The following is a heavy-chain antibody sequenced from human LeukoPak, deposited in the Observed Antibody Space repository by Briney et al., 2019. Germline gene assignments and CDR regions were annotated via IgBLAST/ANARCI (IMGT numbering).Heavy chain of an antibody. V-gene: IGHV1-2*02. D-gene: IGHD3-10*01. CDR3: APRRPGRGVAFDI. J-gene: IGHJ3*02. Sequence: ASVTVSFTSSGYTFTFYYMHWVRQAPGQGREWMGWINPKSGGTNYAQKFQGRVTMTRDTSISTAYMDLSRLRSDDTAVYYCAPRRPGRGVAFDIWGQGTMVTVSS. CDR1: GYTFTFYY. CDR2: INPKSGGT.